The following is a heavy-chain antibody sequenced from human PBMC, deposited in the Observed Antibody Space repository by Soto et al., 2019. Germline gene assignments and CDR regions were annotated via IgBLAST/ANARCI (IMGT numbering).Heavy chain of an antibody. Sequence: PGGSLRLSCAASGFTFSSFFMHWVRQVPGEGLEWVSRISGDGGTISYADSVKGRFTISRDNAKNSLFLQMDSLRAEDTAVYFCARDSKNRQDGMDVWGQGTTVTVSS. CDR1: GFTFSSFF. D-gene: IGHD4-4*01. CDR2: ISGDGGTI. V-gene: IGHV3-74*01. CDR3: ARDSKNRQDGMDV. J-gene: IGHJ6*02.